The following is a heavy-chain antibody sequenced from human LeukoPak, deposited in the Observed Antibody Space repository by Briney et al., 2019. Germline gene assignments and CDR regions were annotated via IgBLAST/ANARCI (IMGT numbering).Heavy chain of an antibody. Sequence: SETLSLTCAVYGGSFSGYYWSWIRRPPGEGLEWIGYNYTSGSTNYNPSLKGRVTISVDTSKNQVSLKLSFVTAADTAVYYCARHAADKNLDYDILTGYYYYYVDVWGKGTTVTVSS. D-gene: IGHD3-9*01. V-gene: IGHV4-4*09. CDR3: ARHAADKNLDYDILTGYYYYYVDV. CDR2: NYTSGST. CDR1: GGSFSGYY. J-gene: IGHJ6*03.